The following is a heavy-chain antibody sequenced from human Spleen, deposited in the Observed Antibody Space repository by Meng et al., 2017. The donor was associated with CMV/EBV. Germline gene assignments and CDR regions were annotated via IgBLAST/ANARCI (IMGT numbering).Heavy chain of an antibody. J-gene: IGHJ5*02. CDR2: INHSGST. CDR1: GGSFSGYY. V-gene: IGHV4-34*01. D-gene: IGHD1-26*01. CDR3: ARERIGSDWFDP. Sequence: SETLSLTCAVYGGSFSGYYWSWIRQPPGKGLEWIGEINHSGSTNYNPSLKSRVTISVDTSKNQFSLKLSSVTAADTAVYYCARERIGSDWFDPWGQGTLVTVSS.